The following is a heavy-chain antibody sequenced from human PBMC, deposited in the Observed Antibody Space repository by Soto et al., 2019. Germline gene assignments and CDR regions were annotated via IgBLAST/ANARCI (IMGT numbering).Heavy chain of an antibody. CDR3: AKVNKQQWVLNWFDS. Sequence: QVQLVQSGAEVKKPGASVMVSCKASGYTFTDNYIHWVRQAPGQGLEWMGWINPKSGGTHYAQKFQGRGTVTRDTSISTAHMELIRLRSDDTAVYYCAKVNKQQWVLNWFDSWGQGTLVTVSS. CDR2: INPKSGGT. J-gene: IGHJ5*01. D-gene: IGHD6-13*01. CDR1: GYTFTDNY. V-gene: IGHV1-2*02.